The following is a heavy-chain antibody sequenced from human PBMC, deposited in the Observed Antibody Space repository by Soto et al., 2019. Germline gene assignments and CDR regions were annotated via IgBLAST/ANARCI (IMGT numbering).Heavy chain of an antibody. D-gene: IGHD4-17*01. V-gene: IGHV2-70*01. CDR2: IDWDDDK. Sequence: ESGPTLVNPTQTLTLTCTFSGFSRSISGVCVSWIRQPPGKALEWLALIDWDDDKYYSTSLKTRLTISKDTSKNQVVLTMTNMDPVDTATYYCARSDYGGNENYYYGLDVWGQGTTVTVSS. CDR3: ARSDYGGNENYYYGLDV. CDR1: GFSRSISGVC. J-gene: IGHJ6*02.